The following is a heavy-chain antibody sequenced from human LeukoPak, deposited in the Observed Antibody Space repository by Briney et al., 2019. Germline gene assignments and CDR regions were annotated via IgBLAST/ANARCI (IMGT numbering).Heavy chain of an antibody. CDR3: ATGGNPYCGGDCPNWFDP. Sequence: SETLSLTCAVYGGSFSNYYWTWIRQPPGKGLEWIGDINHSGSTNYNPSLKSRLTISVDTSKNQFSLKLSSVTAADTALYYCATGGNPYCGGDCPNWFDPWGQGTLVTVSS. V-gene: IGHV4-34*01. CDR2: INHSGST. D-gene: IGHD2-21*02. CDR1: GGSFSNYY. J-gene: IGHJ5*02.